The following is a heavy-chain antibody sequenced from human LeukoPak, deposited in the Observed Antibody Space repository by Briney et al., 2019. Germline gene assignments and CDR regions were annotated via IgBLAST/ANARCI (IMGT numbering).Heavy chain of an antibody. J-gene: IGHJ4*02. V-gene: IGHV3-74*01. CDR2: IDYNGRTT. CDR1: GFTLSMYW. D-gene: IGHD1-26*01. CDR3: VREVGSFDD. Sequence: PGGSLRLSCAASGFTLSMYWMPWVRQVPGKGLVWVSNIDYNGRTTHYADSVRGRFTISRDNAKNTVYLQMNNLRVEDTAVYFCVREVGSFDDWGQGILVTVSP.